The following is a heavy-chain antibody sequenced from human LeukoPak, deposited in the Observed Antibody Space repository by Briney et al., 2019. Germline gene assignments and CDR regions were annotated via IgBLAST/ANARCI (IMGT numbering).Heavy chain of an antibody. CDR2: ISSSSSYI. J-gene: IGHJ6*02. D-gene: IGHD6-19*01. CDR3: ARDFWDSSGWTYYYGMDV. V-gene: IGHV3-21*01. CDR1: GFTFSSYS. Sequence: NPGRSLRLSCAASGFTFSSYSMNWVRQAPGKGLEWVSSISSSSSYIYYADSVKGRFTISRDNAKNSLYLQMNSLRAEDTAVYYCARDFWDSSGWTYYYGMDVWGQGTTVTVSS.